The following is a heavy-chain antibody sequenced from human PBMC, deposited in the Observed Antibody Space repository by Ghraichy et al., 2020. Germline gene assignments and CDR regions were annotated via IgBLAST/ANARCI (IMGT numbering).Heavy chain of an antibody. Sequence: SQTLSLTCTVSGGSISSYYWSWIRQPAGKGLEWIGRIYTSGSTNYNPYLKSRVTMSVDTSKNQFSLKLSSVTAADTAVDYCARVIPYYGMDVWGQGTTVTVSS. CDR3: ARVIPYYGMDV. V-gene: IGHV4-4*07. CDR1: GGSISSYY. J-gene: IGHJ6*02. CDR2: IYTSGST. D-gene: IGHD2-21*01.